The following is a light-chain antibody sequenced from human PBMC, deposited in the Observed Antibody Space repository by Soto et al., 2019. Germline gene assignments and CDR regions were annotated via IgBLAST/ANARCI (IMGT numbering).Light chain of an antibody. CDR1: RTVHSN. V-gene: IGKV3-15*01. CDR3: QQYNNWPRP. Sequence: ETMMKQSPSDVSVYTGDRVTLSCRASRTVHSNVAWYQHKPGQAPRLLIYGASFRATGMPARFSGSGFGTEFTLTISSLQSEDFAVYYCQQYNNWPRPFGQGTKVDI. CDR2: GAS. J-gene: IGKJ1*01.